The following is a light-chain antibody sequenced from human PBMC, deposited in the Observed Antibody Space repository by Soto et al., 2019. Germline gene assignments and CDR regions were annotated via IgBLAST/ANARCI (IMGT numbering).Light chain of an antibody. CDR1: QSFSSS. J-gene: IGKJ4*01. Sequence: EIVMTQSPATLSLSPGDRATLSCRASQSFSSSLVWYQQKPGQAPRLLIYGASTRATGIPARFSGSGSGTEFTLTISSLQSADFAVYYCQQYDKWPLTFGGGTKVEIK. CDR2: GAS. CDR3: QQYDKWPLT. V-gene: IGKV3-15*01.